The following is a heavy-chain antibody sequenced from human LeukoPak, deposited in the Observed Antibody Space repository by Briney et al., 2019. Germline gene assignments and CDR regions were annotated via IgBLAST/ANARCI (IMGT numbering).Heavy chain of an antibody. D-gene: IGHD2-15*01. V-gene: IGHV4-34*01. J-gene: IGHJ4*02. Sequence: SETLSLTCAVYGGSFSGYYWSWIRQPPGKGLERIGEINHSGSTNYNPSLKSRVTISVDTSKNQFSLKLSSVTAADTAVYYCARGPTYCSSSSCLQGEWGQGTLVTVSS. CDR1: GGSFSGYY. CDR3: ARGPTYCSSSSCLQGE. CDR2: INHSGST.